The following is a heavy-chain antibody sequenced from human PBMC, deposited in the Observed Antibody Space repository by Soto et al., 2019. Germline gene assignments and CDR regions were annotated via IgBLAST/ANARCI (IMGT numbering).Heavy chain of an antibody. CDR3: EKQGGYCTNGVSYLDDWFDP. CDR1: GFTFSSYA. CDR2: ISGSGGST. Sequence: PGGSLRLSCAASGFTFSSYAMGWVRQAPGKGLEWVSAISGSGGSTYYADSVKGRFTISRDNSKNTLYLQMNSLRAEDTAAYYCEKQGGYCTNGVSYLDDWFDPWGQGTLVTVSS. V-gene: IGHV3-23*01. D-gene: IGHD2-8*01. J-gene: IGHJ5*02.